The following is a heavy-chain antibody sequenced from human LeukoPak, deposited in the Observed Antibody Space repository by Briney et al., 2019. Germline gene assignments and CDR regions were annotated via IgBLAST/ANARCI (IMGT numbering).Heavy chain of an antibody. Sequence: SETLSLTCTVSGGSISSSTYYWGWIRQPPGKGLEWIGSIYYSGSTYYNPSLKSRVTISIDTSKNQFSLRLTSVTAADTAVYHCATIAVAGKPTPWGQGTLVTVSS. J-gene: IGHJ5*02. D-gene: IGHD6-19*01. CDR2: IYYSGST. V-gene: IGHV4-39*01. CDR3: ATIAVAGKPTP. CDR1: GGSISSSTYY.